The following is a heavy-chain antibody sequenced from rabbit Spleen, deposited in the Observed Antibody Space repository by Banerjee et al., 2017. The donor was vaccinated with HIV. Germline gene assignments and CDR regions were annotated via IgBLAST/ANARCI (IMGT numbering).Heavy chain of an antibody. V-gene: IGHV1S45*01. J-gene: IGHJ4*01. Sequence: QEQLVESGGGLVQPEGSLTLTCTASGFSFSNKAVMCWVRQAPGKGLQWIACINAVTGKAVYATWAKGRFTFSKTPSTSVTLQMTSLTVADTATYFCTRDDGSGHYVDGYFNLWGPGTLVTVS. CDR1: GFSFSNKAV. CDR3: TRDDGSGHYVDGYFNL. CDR2: INAVTGKA. D-gene: IGHD1-1*01.